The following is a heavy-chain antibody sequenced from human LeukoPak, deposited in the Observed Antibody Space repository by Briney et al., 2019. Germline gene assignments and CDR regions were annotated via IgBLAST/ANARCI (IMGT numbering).Heavy chain of an antibody. J-gene: IGHJ4*02. Sequence: ASVKVSCKASGYTFTGYYMHWVRQAPGQGLEWMGWINPNSGGTNYAQKFQGRVTMTRDTSISTAYMELSRLRSDDTAVYYCARGWLRYGGNSGVFDYWCQGTLVTVSS. V-gene: IGHV1-2*02. CDR3: ARGWLRYGGNSGVFDY. CDR2: INPNSGGT. CDR1: GYTFTGYY. D-gene: IGHD4-23*01.